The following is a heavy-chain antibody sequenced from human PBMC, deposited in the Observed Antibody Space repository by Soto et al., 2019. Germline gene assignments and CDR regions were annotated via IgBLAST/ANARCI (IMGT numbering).Heavy chain of an antibody. CDR2: IYYTGTT. J-gene: IGHJ4*02. D-gene: IGHD6-13*01. V-gene: IGHV4-61*01. CDR1: GGSVSSSFFY. CDR3: SRPTTSSGWSLFDS. Sequence: PSETLSLTCTVSGGSVSSSFFYWSWVRQPPGQRLEWIGYIYYTGTTNYNPSLASRVAMSVDTSKKQFTLNLRSLTAADTARYYLSRPTTSSGWSLFDSWGQGMLVTVSS.